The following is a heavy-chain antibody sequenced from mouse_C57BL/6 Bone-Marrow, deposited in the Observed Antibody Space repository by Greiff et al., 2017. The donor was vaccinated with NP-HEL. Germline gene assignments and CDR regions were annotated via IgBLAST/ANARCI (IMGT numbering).Heavy chain of an antibody. D-gene: IGHD2-1*01. CDR3: ARGGGNSAWFAY. V-gene: IGHV14-4*01. CDR2: IDPENGDT. Sequence: EVQLQQSGAELVRPGASVKLSCTASGFNIKDDYMHWVKQRPEQGLEWIGWIDPENGDTEYASKFQGKATITADTSSNTAYLQLSSLTSEDSAVYYCARGGGNSAWFAYWGQGTLVTVSA. CDR1: GFNIKDDY. J-gene: IGHJ3*01.